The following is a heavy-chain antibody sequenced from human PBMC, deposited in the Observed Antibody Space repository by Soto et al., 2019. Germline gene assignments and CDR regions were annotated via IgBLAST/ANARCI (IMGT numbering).Heavy chain of an antibody. CDR1: GHTFTGYY. J-gene: IGHJ6*02. CDR2: INPNSGGT. Sequence: VKFSCKASGHTFTGYYMHWVRQAPGQGPEWMGWINPNSGGTNYAQKFQGWVTMTRDTSISTAYMALSRLRSDDTAVYYCAREGYCSSTSCYTNQYYYYGMDVWRQGTTVTVSS. CDR3: AREGYCSSTSCYTNQYYYYGMDV. D-gene: IGHD2-2*02. V-gene: IGHV1-2*04.